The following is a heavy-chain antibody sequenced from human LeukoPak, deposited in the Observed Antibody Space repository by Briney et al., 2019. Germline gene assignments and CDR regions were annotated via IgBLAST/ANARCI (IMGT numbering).Heavy chain of an antibody. Sequence: SETLSLTCAVYGGSFSGYYWSWIRQPPGKGLEWIGYIYYSGSTSYNPSLKSRVTISVDTSKNQFSLKLSSVTAADTAVYYCARGGRGGSYYPNYFDYWGQGTLVTVSS. CDR2: IYYSGST. CDR1: GGSFSGYY. V-gene: IGHV4-59*12. D-gene: IGHD1-26*01. CDR3: ARGGRGGSYYPNYFDY. J-gene: IGHJ4*02.